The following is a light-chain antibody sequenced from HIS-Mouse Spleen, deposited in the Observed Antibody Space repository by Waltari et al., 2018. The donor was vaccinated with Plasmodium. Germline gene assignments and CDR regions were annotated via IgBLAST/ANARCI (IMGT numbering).Light chain of an antibody. J-gene: IGKJ3*01. CDR1: PGVSSN. V-gene: IGKV3-15*01. CDR2: GAS. Sequence: EIVMTQSPANLSVSPGERATLSCKASPGVSSNLAWYHQKPGQAPMLLIYGASTRATGIPARFSGSGSGTEFTLTISSLQSEDFAVYYCQQYNNWSFTFGPGTKVDIK. CDR3: QQYNNWSFT.